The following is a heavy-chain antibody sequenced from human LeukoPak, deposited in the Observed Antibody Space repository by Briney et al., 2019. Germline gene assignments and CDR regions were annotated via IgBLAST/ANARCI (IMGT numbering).Heavy chain of an antibody. J-gene: IGHJ4*02. V-gene: IGHV4-59*01. CDR2: IYHTGST. CDR1: GDSITTYY. Sequence: SETLSLTCTVSGDSITTYYWSWIRQSPGKGLEWIGYIYHTGSTNYNPSLKSRVTISVDTSKNQFSLKLSSVTAADTAVYYCARDAPYCDYWGQGTLVTVSS. CDR3: ARDAPYCDY.